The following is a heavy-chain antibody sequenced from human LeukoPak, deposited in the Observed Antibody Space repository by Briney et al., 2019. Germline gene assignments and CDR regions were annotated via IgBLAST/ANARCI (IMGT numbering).Heavy chain of an antibody. CDR1: GFTVSSNY. V-gene: IGHV3-53*01. CDR2: IYSGGST. J-gene: IGHJ4*02. Sequence: PGGSLRLSCAASGFTVSSNYMNWVRQAPGKGLEWVSVIYSGGSTYYADSVKGRFTVSRDNSKNTLYLQLNSLRAEDTAIYYCAKDRSRATALGFDYWGQGTLVTVSS. D-gene: IGHD2-21*02. CDR3: AKDRSRATALGFDY.